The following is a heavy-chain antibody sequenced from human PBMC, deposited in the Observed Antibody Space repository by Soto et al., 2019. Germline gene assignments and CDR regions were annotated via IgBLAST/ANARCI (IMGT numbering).Heavy chain of an antibody. D-gene: IGHD2-15*01. Sequence: GGSLRLSCAASGFTFSSYAMSWVRQAPGKGLEWVSAISGSGGSTYYAGSVKGRFTISRDNSKNTPYLQMNSLRAEDTAVYYCAKSLRIPSPYYYYYMDVWGKGTTVTVSS. V-gene: IGHV3-23*01. J-gene: IGHJ6*03. CDR3: AKSLRIPSPYYYYYMDV. CDR1: GFTFSSYA. CDR2: ISGSGGST.